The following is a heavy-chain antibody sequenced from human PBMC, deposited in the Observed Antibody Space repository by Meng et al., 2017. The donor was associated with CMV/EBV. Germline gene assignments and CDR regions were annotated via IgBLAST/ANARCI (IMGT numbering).Heavy chain of an antibody. D-gene: IGHD2-2*02. CDR3: AKGLGIVVVPAAIWGSSSSGGGNWFDP. CDR1: GFTFSSYA. CDR2: ISYDGSNK. Sequence: GESLKISCAASGFTFSSYAMHWVRQAPGKGLEWVAVISYDGSNKYYADSVKGRFTISRDNSKNTLYLQMNSLRAEDTAVYYCAKGLGIVVVPAAIWGSSSSGGGNWFDPWGQGTLVTVSS. J-gene: IGHJ5*02. V-gene: IGHV3-30-3*01.